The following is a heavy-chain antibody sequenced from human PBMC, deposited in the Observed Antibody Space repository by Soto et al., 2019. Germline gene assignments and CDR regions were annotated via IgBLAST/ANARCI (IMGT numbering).Heavy chain of an antibody. V-gene: IGHV3-53*01. Sequence: DVQLVESGGGLMQPGEALRLSCAASGLTVSGKKYVAWVRQAPGKGLEWVSALYDVDGSFYADSVKGRFTTSSDSSKTTVYHQMYGLRPDDTAVYYCATWHEREHAYDVWGQGTTVTVSS. CDR3: ATWHEREHAYDV. D-gene: IGHD1-1*01. CDR2: LYDVDGS. CDR1: GLTVSGKKY. J-gene: IGHJ3*01.